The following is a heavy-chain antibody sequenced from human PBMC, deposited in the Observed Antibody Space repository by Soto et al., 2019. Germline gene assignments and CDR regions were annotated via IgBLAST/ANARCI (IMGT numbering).Heavy chain of an antibody. CDR2: ISAYNGNT. CDR1: GYTFTSYG. D-gene: IGHD5-12*01. V-gene: IGHV1-18*01. Sequence: VASVEASCKASGYTFTSYGISWARQATGQGLEWMGWISAYNGNTNYAQKLQGRVTMTTDTSTSTAYMELRSLRSDDTAVYYCARGLRYSGYDKYYFDYWGQGTLVTVSS. J-gene: IGHJ4*02. CDR3: ARGLRYSGYDKYYFDY.